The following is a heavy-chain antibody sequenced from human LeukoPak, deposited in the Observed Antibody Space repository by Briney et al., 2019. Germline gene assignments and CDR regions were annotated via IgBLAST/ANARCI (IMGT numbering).Heavy chain of an antibody. CDR3: AKDLSEWELENWFDP. Sequence: PGGSLRLSCAASGFTFSSYAMSWVRQAPGKGLEWVSAISGSGGSTYYADSVKGRFTISRDNSKNTLYLQMNSLRAEDTAVYYCAKDLSEWELENWFDPWGQGTLVTVSS. CDR1: GFTFSSYA. D-gene: IGHD1-26*01. CDR2: ISGSGGST. J-gene: IGHJ5*02. V-gene: IGHV3-23*01.